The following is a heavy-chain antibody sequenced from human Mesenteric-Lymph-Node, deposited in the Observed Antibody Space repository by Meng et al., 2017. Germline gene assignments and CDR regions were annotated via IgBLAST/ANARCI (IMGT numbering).Heavy chain of an antibody. J-gene: IGHJ4*02. CDR3: ARVATSSWSIYFDY. D-gene: IGHD6-13*01. V-gene: IGHV3-30*01. CDR1: RFTFSSYA. Sequence: GESLKISCAASRFTFSSYAMHWVRQAPGKGLEWVAVISYDGSNKYYADSVKGRFTISRDNSKNTLYLQMNSLRAEDTAVYYCARVATSSWSIYFDYWGQGTLVTVSS. CDR2: ISYDGSNK.